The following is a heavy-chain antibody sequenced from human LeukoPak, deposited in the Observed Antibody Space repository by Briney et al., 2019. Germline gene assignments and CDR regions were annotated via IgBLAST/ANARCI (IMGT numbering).Heavy chain of an antibody. CDR3: AKDLNVYCGGDCYSQPDY. CDR2: ISGSGGST. CDR1: GSTFSSYA. V-gene: IGHV3-23*01. J-gene: IGHJ4*02. Sequence: QPGASLRLSCAASGSTFSSYAMSWVRQAPGKGLEWVSAISGSGGSTYYADSVKGRFTISRDNSKNTLYLQMNSLRAEDTAVYYCAKDLNVYCGGDCYSQPDYWGQGTLVTVSS. D-gene: IGHD2-21*02.